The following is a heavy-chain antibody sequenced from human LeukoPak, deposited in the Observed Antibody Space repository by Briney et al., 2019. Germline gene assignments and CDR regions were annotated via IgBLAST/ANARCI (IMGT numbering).Heavy chain of an antibody. Sequence: GGSLRLSCAASGFTFSTYAMEWVRQAPGKGLEYVSSVSYNGGSTYYANSVKGRFTISRDNSKNTLYLQMGSLRPEDMAVYYCARGSSGSFDYWGQGTLVTVSS. D-gene: IGHD1-26*01. J-gene: IGHJ4*02. CDR3: ARGSSGSFDY. V-gene: IGHV3-64*01. CDR1: GFTFSTYA. CDR2: VSYNGGST.